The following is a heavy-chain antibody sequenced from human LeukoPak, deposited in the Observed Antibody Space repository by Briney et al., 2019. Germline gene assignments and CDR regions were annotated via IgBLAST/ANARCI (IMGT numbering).Heavy chain of an antibody. D-gene: IGHD5-12*01. Sequence: GGSLRLSCAASGFTFSSYGMHWVRQAPGKGLEWVAVISYDGSNKYYADSVKGRFTISRDNSKNSLYLQMNSLRAEDTAVYYCARDLFAINYWGQGTLVTVSS. CDR2: ISYDGSNK. J-gene: IGHJ4*02. CDR3: ARDLFAINY. CDR1: GFTFSSYG. V-gene: IGHV3-30*03.